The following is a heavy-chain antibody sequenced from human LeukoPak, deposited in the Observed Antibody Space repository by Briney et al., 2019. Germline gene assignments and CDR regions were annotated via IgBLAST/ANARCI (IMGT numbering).Heavy chain of an antibody. Sequence: SVKVSCKASGYTFTGYYMHWVRQAPGQGLEWMGWINPNSGGTNYAQKFQGRVTMTRDTSISTAYMELSRLRSDDTAVYYCARSIVVVPAGDYRGQGTLVTVSS. V-gene: IGHV1-2*02. J-gene: IGHJ4*02. CDR1: GYTFTGYY. CDR3: ARSIVVVPAGDY. D-gene: IGHD2-2*01. CDR2: INPNSGGT.